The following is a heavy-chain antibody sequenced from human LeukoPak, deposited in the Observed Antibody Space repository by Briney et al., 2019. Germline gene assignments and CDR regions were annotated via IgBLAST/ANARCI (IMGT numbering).Heavy chain of an antibody. CDR1: GGSISSSSYY. CDR2: IYYSGST. CDR3: ARERGPYYYGSGTIY. Sequence: SETLSLTCTVSGGSISSSSYYWGWIRQPPGKGLEWIGSIYYSGSTNYNPSLKSRVTISVDTSKNQFSLKLSSVTAADTAVYYCARERGPYYYGSGTIYWGQGTLVTVSS. D-gene: IGHD3-10*01. J-gene: IGHJ4*02. V-gene: IGHV4-39*07.